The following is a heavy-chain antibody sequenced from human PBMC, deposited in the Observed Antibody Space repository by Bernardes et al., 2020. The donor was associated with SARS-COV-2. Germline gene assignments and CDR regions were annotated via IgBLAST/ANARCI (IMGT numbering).Heavy chain of an antibody. CDR1: GFTFSSYS. J-gene: IGHJ3*02. CDR3: ARGERCSDGICYKGNNIFEI. Sequence: GGSLRLYCAAAGFTFSSYSKNWVRQAPGKGLEWVSYISGIRSTLYYADSVKGRLTISRDNAKNSLYLQMNSLRDEDSAVYYCARGERCSDGICYKGNNIFEIWGQGTKVTVSS. D-gene: IGHD2-8*01. CDR2: ISGIRSTL. V-gene: IGHV3-48*02.